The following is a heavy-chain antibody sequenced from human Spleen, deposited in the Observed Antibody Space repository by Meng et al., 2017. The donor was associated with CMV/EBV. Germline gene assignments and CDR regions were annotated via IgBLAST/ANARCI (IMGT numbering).Heavy chain of an antibody. V-gene: IGHV4-39*07. D-gene: IGHD5-18*01. Sequence: SETLSLTCTVSGGSISSSSYYWGWIRQPPGKGLEWIGSIYYSGSTYYNPSLKSRVTISGDTSNNQFSLKLSSVTAADTAVYYCARDRVYSYGTDYGMDVWGQGTTVTVSS. CDR3: ARDRVYSYGTDYGMDV. CDR1: GGSISSSSYY. J-gene: IGHJ6*02. CDR2: IYYSGST.